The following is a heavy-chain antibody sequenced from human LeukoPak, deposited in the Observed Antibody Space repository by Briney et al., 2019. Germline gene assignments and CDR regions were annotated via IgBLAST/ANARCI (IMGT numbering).Heavy chain of an antibody. J-gene: IGHJ6*02. CDR2: IKQDGNEK. CDR1: GFTFSSYW. D-gene: IGHD6-19*01. Sequence: RAGGSLRLSCAASGFTFSSYWMNWVRQAPGKGLEWVANIKQDGNEKYYVDSVKGRFTISRDNSKNTLYLQMNSLRAEDTAVYYCARDISGWYSGGYFRMDVWGQGTTVTVSS. V-gene: IGHV3-7*01. CDR3: ARDISGWYSGGYFRMDV.